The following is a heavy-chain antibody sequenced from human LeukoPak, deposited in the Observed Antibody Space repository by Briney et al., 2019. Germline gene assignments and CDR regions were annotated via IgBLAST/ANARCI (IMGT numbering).Heavy chain of an antibody. CDR2: ISSSASTK. CDR1: GFTFSSYE. Sequence: GGSLRLSCAASGFTFSSYEMKWVRQAPGKGLEWVSYISSSASTKYYADSVNGRFTISRDNAKNSLYMQMNSLRAEDTAVYYCARGAMAGPFDYWGQGTLVIVSS. D-gene: IGHD5-18*01. CDR3: ARGAMAGPFDY. V-gene: IGHV3-48*03. J-gene: IGHJ4*02.